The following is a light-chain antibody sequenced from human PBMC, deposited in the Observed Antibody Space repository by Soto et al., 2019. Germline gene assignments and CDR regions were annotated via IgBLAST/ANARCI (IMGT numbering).Light chain of an antibody. Sequence: EIVMTQSPATLSVSPGERATLACRASQSVSSNLAWYQQKPGQAPRLLIYGASTRATGIPARFIGSGSGTDFTLTISSLQSEDFAVYYCQQYNNWPETFGQGTKLEIK. CDR3: QQYNNWPET. V-gene: IGKV3-15*01. CDR2: GAS. J-gene: IGKJ2*01. CDR1: QSVSSN.